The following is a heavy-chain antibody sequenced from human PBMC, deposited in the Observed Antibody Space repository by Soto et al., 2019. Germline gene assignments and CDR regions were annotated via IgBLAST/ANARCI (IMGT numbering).Heavy chain of an antibody. D-gene: IGHD3-9*01. CDR3: VGWYYDILTGYYNPNFDY. CDR2: IYYSGST. CDR1: GGSISSSSYY. Sequence: SETRSLSSTVSGGSISSSSYYGGWIRQPPGKGLEWIGSIYYSGSTYYNPSLKSRVTISVDTSKNQFSLKLSSVTAADTAVYYCVGWYYDILTGYYNPNFDYWGQGTLVTVS. J-gene: IGHJ4*02. V-gene: IGHV4-39*01.